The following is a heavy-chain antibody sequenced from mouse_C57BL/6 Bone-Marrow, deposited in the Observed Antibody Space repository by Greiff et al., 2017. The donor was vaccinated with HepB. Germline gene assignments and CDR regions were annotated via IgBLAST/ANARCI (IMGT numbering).Heavy chain of an antibody. CDR2: IRSKSNNYAT. CDR1: GFSFNTYA. D-gene: IGHD2-1*01. V-gene: IGHV10-1*01. Sequence: EVMLVESGGGLVQPKGSLKLSCAASGFSFNTYAMNWVRQAPGKGLEWVARIRSKSNNYATYYADSVKDRFTISRDDSESMLYLQMNNLKTEDTAMYYCVGLYYGHYPYYTMDYWGQGTSVTVSS. J-gene: IGHJ4*01. CDR3: VGLYYGHYPYYTMDY.